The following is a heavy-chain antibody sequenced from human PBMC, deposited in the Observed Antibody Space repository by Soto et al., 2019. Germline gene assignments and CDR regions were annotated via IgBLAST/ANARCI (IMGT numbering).Heavy chain of an antibody. Sequence: EVQLVESGGGLVRPGGSLRLPCEPVELTFRGYGMHWVPQVQGRGLVWVPRINSDGSSTGYADSVKGRFTISRENSKNTLYLQMNSLRAEDTAVYYCVRTSLVVAAATREDYWGQGTLVTVSS. CDR2: INSDGSST. CDR3: VRTSLVVAAATREDY. V-gene: IGHV3-74*01. J-gene: IGHJ4*02. D-gene: IGHD2-15*01. CDR1: ELTFRGYG.